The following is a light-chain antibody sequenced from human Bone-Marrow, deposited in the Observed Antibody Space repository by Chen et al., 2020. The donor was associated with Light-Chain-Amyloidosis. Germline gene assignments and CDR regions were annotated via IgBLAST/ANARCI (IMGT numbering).Light chain of an antibody. V-gene: IGLV3-21*02. CDR2: DDS. J-gene: IGLJ3*02. CDR1: NIGSTS. Sequence: SYVLTQTSSVSVDPGQTATIACGGNNIGSTSVHWYQQTPGQAPLLVVYDDSDRPSGIPERLSGSNAWNTATLTISRVEAGDEADYYGQVWDRSSDRPVFGGGTKLTVL. CDR3: QVWDRSSDRPV.